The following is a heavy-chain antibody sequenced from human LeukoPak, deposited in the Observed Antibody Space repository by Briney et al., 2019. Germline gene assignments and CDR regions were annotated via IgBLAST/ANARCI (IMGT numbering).Heavy chain of an antibody. D-gene: IGHD1-26*01. J-gene: IGHJ5*02. CDR1: GYTFTSYY. CDR2: INPSSGST. V-gene: IGHV1-46*01. Sequence: EASVKVSCRVSGYTFTSYYMHWVRQAPGQGLEWMGIINPSSGSTAYAQKFQGRVTMTRDTSTSTVYMELSSLTSEDTAVYYCARDGSSQHTELHNWVGLWGPGTLVTVSS. CDR3: ARDGSSQHTELHNWVGL.